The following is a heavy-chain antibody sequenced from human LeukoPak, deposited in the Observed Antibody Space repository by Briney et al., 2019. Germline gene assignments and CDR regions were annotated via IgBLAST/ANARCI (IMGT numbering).Heavy chain of an antibody. J-gene: IGHJ4*02. CDR3: ARESTSYSNYD. V-gene: IGHV4-34*01. CDR1: GGPFSGYY. Sequence: SETLSLTCAVYGGPFSGYYWSWIRQPPGKGLEWIGEINHSGSTNYNPSLKSRVTISVDTSKNQFSLKLSSVTAADTAVYYCARESTSYSNYDWGQGTLVTVSS. CDR2: INHSGST. D-gene: IGHD4-11*01.